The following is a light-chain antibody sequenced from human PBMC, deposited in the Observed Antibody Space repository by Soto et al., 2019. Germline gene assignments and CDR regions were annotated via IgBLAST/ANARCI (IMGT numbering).Light chain of an antibody. V-gene: IGKV1-27*01. J-gene: IGKJ4*01. CDR3: QKDNSAPLT. Sequence: DVQMTQSPSSLSAFVGDRVTITCRASQGIAPYLAWFQQKPGKVPKLLIYATSTLQSGVPSRFSGSGSGTDFTLTINRLQPEDVGTYYCQKDNSAPLTFGGGTKVEIK. CDR2: ATS. CDR1: QGIAPY.